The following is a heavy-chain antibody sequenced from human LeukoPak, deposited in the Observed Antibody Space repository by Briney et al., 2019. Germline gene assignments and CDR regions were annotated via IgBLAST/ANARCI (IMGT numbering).Heavy chain of an antibody. CDR3: ARGRMITFGGVIVNNYYFDY. CDR2: IYHSGST. V-gene: IGHV4-30-2*01. D-gene: IGHD3-16*02. Sequence: SQTLSLTCAVSGGSISSGGYSWSWIRQPPGKGLEWIGYIYHSGSTYYNPSLKSRVTISVDRSKNQFSLKLSSVTAADTAVYYCARGRMITFGGVIVNNYYFDYWGQGTLVTVSS. J-gene: IGHJ4*02. CDR1: GGSISSGGYS.